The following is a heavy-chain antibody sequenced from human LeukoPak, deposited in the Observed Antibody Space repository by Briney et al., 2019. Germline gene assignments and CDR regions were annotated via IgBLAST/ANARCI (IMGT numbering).Heavy chain of an antibody. CDR2: INHSGST. Sequence: SETLSLTCTVSGGSISSYYWSWIRQPPGKGLEWIGEINHSGSTNYNPSLKSRVTISVDTSKNQFSLKLSSVTAADTAVYYCARDRPSVLLWFGEPMATPSGFDPWGQGTLVTVSS. CDR1: GGSISSYY. J-gene: IGHJ5*02. CDR3: ARDRPSVLLWFGEPMATPSGFDP. D-gene: IGHD3-10*01. V-gene: IGHV4-34*01.